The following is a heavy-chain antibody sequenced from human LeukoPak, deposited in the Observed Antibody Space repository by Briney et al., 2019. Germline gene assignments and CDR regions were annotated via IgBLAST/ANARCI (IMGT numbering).Heavy chain of an antibody. Sequence: GGSLRLSCAASGFTFSSYAMYWVRQAPGKGLEWVALISYDGSNKYHADSVKGRFTISRDNSKNTLYLQMNSLRVEDTAVYYCAKGRVFDDYWGQGTQVTVSS. J-gene: IGHJ4*02. CDR2: ISYDGSNK. CDR1: GFTFSSYA. D-gene: IGHD3-9*01. V-gene: IGHV3-30-3*01. CDR3: AKGRVFDDY.